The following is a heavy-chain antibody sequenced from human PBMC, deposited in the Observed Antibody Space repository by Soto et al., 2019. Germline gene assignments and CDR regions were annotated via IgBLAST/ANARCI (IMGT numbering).Heavy chain of an antibody. V-gene: IGHV1-69*08. CDR2: IIPIIGII. Sequence: QVQLVQSGAEVKKPGSSVKVSCKASGGTFSTYTITWVRQAPGQGLEWMGRIIPIIGIINYAQKFQGRVTISADKFTGTAYMEMNGLTSADTAVYYCAGDPDSHYNDSHASSYPWGQGTLVTVSS. CDR3: AGDPDSHYNDSHASSYP. D-gene: IGHD4-4*01. CDR1: GGTFSTYT. J-gene: IGHJ5*02.